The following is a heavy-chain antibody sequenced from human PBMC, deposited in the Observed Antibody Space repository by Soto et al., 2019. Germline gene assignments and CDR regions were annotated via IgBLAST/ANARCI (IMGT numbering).Heavy chain of an antibody. CDR3: AKEYGDDYYYYYTDV. J-gene: IGHJ6*03. D-gene: IGHD4-17*01. CDR2: ISWNSGSI. V-gene: IGHV3-9*01. Sequence: EVQLVESGGGLVQTGRSLRLSCAASGFTFDDYAMHWVRQAPGKGLEWVSGISWNSGSIGYADSVKGRFTISRDNAKNSLYLQMNRRRADDTALYYCAKEYGDDYYYYYTDVWGKGTTVTVSS. CDR1: GFTFDDYA.